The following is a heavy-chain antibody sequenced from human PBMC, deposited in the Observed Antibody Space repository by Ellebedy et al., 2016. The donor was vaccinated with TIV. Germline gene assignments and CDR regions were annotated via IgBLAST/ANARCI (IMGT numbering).Heavy chain of an antibody. CDR1: GGSISSSNW. CDR3: ARALEYQLLLNYYYGMDV. Sequence: SETLSLTXAVSGGSISSSNWWSWVRQPPGKGLEWIGEIYHSGSTNYNPSLKSRVTISVDKSKNQFSLKLSSVTAADTAVYYWARALEYQLLLNYYYGMDVWGQGTTVTVSS. D-gene: IGHD2-2*01. J-gene: IGHJ6*02. CDR2: IYHSGST. V-gene: IGHV4-4*02.